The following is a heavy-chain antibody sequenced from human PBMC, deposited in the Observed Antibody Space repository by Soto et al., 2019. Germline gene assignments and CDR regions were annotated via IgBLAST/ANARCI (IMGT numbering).Heavy chain of an antibody. V-gene: IGHV1-46*01. CDR3: ARDVVGSPHYYYYYGMDV. D-gene: IGHD2-15*01. J-gene: IGHJ6*02. CDR2: INPSGGST. CDR1: GYTLTSYY. Sequence: ASVKVSCQASGYTLTSYYMHWLRQPAGQVLEWMGIINPSGGSTSYAQKFQGRVTMTRDTSTSTVYMELSSLRSEDTAVYYCARDVVGSPHYYYYYGMDVWGQGTTVTVSS.